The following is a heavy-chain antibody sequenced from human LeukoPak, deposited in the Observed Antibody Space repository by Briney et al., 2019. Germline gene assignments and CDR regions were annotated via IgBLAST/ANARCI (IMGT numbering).Heavy chain of an antibody. V-gene: IGHV1-2*02. J-gene: IGHJ4*02. Sequence: GASVKVSCKASGYTFTGYYMHWVRQAPGQGLEWMGWINPNSGGTNYAQKFQGRVTMTRDTSISTAYMELSRLRSDDTAVYYCARHGFSDYYDSSGYLGFDYWGQGTLVTVSS. CDR2: INPNSGGT. D-gene: IGHD3-22*01. CDR1: GYTFTGYY. CDR3: ARHGFSDYYDSSGYLGFDY.